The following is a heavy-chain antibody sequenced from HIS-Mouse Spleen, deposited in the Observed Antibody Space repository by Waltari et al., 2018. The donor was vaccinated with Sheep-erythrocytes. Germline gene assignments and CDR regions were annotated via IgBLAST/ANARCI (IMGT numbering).Heavy chain of an antibody. J-gene: IGHJ4*02. CDR1: GFTFSSYA. Sequence: QVQLVESGGGVVQPGRFLRLSCAASGFTFSSYAMHWVRQAPGKGLEWVAVISYDGSNKYYADSVKGRFTISRDNSKNTLYLQMNSLRAEDTAVYYCARGLYRGYFDYWGQGTLVTVSS. CDR3: ARGLYRGYFDY. D-gene: IGHD4-4*01. CDR2: ISYDGSNK. V-gene: IGHV3-30*04.